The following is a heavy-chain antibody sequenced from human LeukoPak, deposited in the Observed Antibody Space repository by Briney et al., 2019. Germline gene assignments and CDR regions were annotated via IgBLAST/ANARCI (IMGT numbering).Heavy chain of an antibody. CDR1: GFTFSNYG. D-gene: IGHD1-26*01. CDR3: AKEGDLVGVTYYFDY. CDR2: IRYDGNLQ. J-gene: IGHJ4*02. Sequence: GGSLRLSCAASGFTFSNYGMHWVRQAPGKGLEWVAVIRYDGNLQYYADSVKGRFTVSRDNSKNTLYLQMNSLRVEDAAVYYCAKEGDLVGVTYYFDYWGQGTLVTVSS. V-gene: IGHV3-30*02.